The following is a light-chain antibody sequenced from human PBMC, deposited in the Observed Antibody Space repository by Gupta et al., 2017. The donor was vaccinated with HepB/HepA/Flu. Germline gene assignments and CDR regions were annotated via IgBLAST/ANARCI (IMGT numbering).Light chain of an antibody. V-gene: IGLV1-44*01. CDR2: SYN. Sequence: TISSSGSSSNIGRNNVNWYQQLPGTAHTPLMFSYNQRPSGAPDRFSGSKSGSAASTAMSRIQSEDEADDDCSAWDDNLNSPLEVFGTGTKLTVL. CDR3: SAWDDNLNSPLEV. CDR1: SSNIGRNN. J-gene: IGLJ1*01.